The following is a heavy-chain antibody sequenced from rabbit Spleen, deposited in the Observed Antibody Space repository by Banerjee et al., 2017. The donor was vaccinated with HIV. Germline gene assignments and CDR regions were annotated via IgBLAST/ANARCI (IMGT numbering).Heavy chain of an antibody. CDR3: ARGSNSGLVYGMDL. V-gene: IGHV1S47*01. J-gene: IGHJ6*01. CDR1: GFDFSHYG. Sequence: QEQLVESGGGLVQPGGSLKLSCKASGFDFSHYGVSWVRQAPGKGLEWIGYIDPIFSTTHYASWVNGRFTISRDIDQNTLYLQLNSLTAADTATYFCARGSNSGLVYGMDLWGQGTLVTVS. D-gene: IGHD1-1*01. CDR2: IDPIFSTT.